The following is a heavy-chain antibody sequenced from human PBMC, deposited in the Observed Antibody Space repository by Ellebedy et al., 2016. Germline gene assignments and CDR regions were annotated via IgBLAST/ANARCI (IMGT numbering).Heavy chain of an antibody. D-gene: IGHD6-13*01. CDR1: GFTFSSYA. Sequence: GESLKISXAASGFTFSSYAMSWVRQAPGKGLERVSAISGSGGSTYYADSVKGRFTISRDNSKNTLFLQMDSLRAEDTAVYYCARTLSSSWYYFDYWGQGIQVTVSS. V-gene: IGHV3-23*01. CDR3: ARTLSSSWYYFDY. J-gene: IGHJ4*02. CDR2: ISGSGGST.